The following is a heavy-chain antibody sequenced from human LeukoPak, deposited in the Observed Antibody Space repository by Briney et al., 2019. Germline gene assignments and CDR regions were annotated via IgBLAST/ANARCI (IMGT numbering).Heavy chain of an antibody. D-gene: IGHD2-2*02. CDR2: IIPIFGTA. CDR1: GGTFSSYA. V-gene: IGHV1-69*06. J-gene: IGHJ3*02. Sequence: SVKVSCTASGGTFSSYAISWVRLAPGQGLEWMGGIIPIFGTANYAQKFQGRVTITADKSTSTAYMELSSLRSEDTAVYYCARHNDVPAAIFGAFDIWGQGTMVTVSS. CDR3: ARHNDVPAAIFGAFDI.